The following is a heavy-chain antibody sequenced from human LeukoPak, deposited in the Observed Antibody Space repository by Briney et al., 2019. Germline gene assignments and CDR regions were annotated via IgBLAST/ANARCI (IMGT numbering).Heavy chain of an antibody. CDR3: ARDYGGTIFGVVTFDY. J-gene: IGHJ4*02. D-gene: IGHD3-3*01. V-gene: IGHV1-8*01. CDR2: MNPNSGNT. Sequence: ASVKVSCKASGYTFTSYDINWVRQATGQGLEWMGWMNPNSGNTGYAQKFQGRVTMTRNTSISTAYMELSSLRSEDTAVYYCARDYGGTIFGVVTFDYWGQGTLVTVSS. CDR1: GYTFTSYD.